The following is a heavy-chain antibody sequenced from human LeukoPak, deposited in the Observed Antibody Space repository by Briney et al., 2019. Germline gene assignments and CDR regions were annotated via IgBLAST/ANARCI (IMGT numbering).Heavy chain of an antibody. V-gene: IGHV1-18*01. CDR1: GYTFTSYG. J-gene: IGHJ4*02. D-gene: IGHD6-19*01. CDR2: ISAYNGNT. Sequence: ASPNVSRMKSGYTFTSYGIRWVPPAPGEGVGWGVCISAYNGNTNYAQKLQGRVTMTTDTSTSTAYMELRSLRSDDTAVYYCARERRSSGWYRDFNYWGQGTLVTVSS. CDR3: ARERRSSGWYRDFNY.